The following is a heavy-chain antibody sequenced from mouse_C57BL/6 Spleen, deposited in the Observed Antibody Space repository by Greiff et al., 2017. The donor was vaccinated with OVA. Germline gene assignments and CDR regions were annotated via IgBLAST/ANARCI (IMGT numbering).Heavy chain of an antibody. CDR3: ARSGYESYFDY. Sequence: QVHVKQSGAELVRPGASVKLSCKASGYTFTDYYINWVKQRPGQGLEWIARIYPGSGNTYYNEKFKGKATLTAEKSSSTAYMQLSSLTSEDSAVYFCARSGYESYFDYWGQGTTLTVSS. V-gene: IGHV1-76*01. CDR1: GYTFTDYY. J-gene: IGHJ2*01. CDR2: IYPGSGNT. D-gene: IGHD3-1*01.